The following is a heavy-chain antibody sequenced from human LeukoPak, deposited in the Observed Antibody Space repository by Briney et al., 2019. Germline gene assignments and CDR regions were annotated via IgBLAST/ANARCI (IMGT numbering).Heavy chain of an antibody. V-gene: IGHV3-23*01. CDR1: GFTFSSYW. CDR3: AKDVTMVRGVMYFDF. CDR2: ISGSGGST. J-gene: IGHJ4*02. D-gene: IGHD3-10*01. Sequence: GGSLRLSCAASGFTFSSYWLSWVRQAPGKGLEWVSAISGSGGSTYYADSVKGRFTISRDNSKNTLYLQMNSLRAEDTAVYYCAKDVTMVRGVMYFDFWGQGTLVTVSS.